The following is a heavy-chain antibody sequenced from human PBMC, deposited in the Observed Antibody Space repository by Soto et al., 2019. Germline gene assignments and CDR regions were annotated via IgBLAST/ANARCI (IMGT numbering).Heavy chain of an antibody. Sequence: SETLSLTCAISGDSVSSNSAAWNWIRQSPSGGLEWLGRTYYRSKWYNDYAVSVKSRITINPDTSKNQFSLQLNSVTPEDTAVYYCARDKMDYDSSGYWHWGQGTLVTVSS. V-gene: IGHV6-1*01. D-gene: IGHD3-22*01. CDR2: TYYRSKWYN. CDR3: ARDKMDYDSSGYWH. CDR1: GDSVSSNSAA. J-gene: IGHJ4*02.